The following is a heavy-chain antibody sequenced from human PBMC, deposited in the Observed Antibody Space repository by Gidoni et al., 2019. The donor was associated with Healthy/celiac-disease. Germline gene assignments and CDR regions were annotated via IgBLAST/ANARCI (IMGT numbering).Heavy chain of an antibody. V-gene: IGHV3-73*02. J-gene: IGHJ4*02. CDR1: GFTFSGSA. CDR2: IRSKANSYAT. CDR3: TSSGYSSNFDY. Sequence: EVQLVESGGGLVQPGGSLKLSCAASGFTFSGSAMHWVRQASGKGLEWVGRIRSKANSYATAYAASVKGRFTISRDDSKNTAYLQMNSLKTEDTAVYYCTSSGYSSNFDYWGQGTLVTVSS. D-gene: IGHD3-22*01.